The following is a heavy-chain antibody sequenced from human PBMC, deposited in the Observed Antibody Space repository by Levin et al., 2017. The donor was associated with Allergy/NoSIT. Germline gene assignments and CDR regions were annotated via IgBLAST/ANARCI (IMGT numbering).Heavy chain of an antibody. CDR1: GFTFSSYA. D-gene: IGHD7-27*01. Sequence: SGGSLRLSCAASGFTFSSYAMHWVRQAPGKGLEWVAVISYDGSNKYYADSVKGRFTISRDNSKNTLYLQMNSLRAEDTAVYYCARDRLTGDPGDAFDIWGQGTMVTVSS. V-gene: IGHV3-30-3*01. CDR3: ARDRLTGDPGDAFDI. J-gene: IGHJ3*02. CDR2: ISYDGSNK.